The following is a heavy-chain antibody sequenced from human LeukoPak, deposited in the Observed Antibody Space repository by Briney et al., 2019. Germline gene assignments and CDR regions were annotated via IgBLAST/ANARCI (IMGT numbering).Heavy chain of an antibody. Sequence: GGSLRLSCAASGFTLSSYSMNWVRQAPGKGLEWVSAISGSGGTTYYADSVKGRFTISRDNSKNTLYLQMNSLRAEDTAVYYCAKDRFSSSWFDGSDIWGQGTVVTVSS. V-gene: IGHV3-23*01. J-gene: IGHJ3*02. CDR2: ISGSGGTT. D-gene: IGHD6-13*01. CDR3: AKDRFSSSWFDGSDI. CDR1: GFTLSSYS.